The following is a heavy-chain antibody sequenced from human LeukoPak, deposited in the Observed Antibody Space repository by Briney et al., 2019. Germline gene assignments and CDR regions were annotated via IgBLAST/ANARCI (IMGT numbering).Heavy chain of an antibody. J-gene: IGHJ4*02. D-gene: IGHD1-26*01. CDR2: VYTTGST. CDR3: ARGLSSGRGKISLFDY. Sequence: TSETLSLTCSISGGSISTYYWSWIRQPAGMGLEWIGHVYTTGSTKYNPSLKSRVTMSVDTSNNQFSLKLSSVTAADTALYYCARGLSSGRGKISLFDYWGQGVLVTVSS. V-gene: IGHV4-4*07. CDR1: GGSISTYY.